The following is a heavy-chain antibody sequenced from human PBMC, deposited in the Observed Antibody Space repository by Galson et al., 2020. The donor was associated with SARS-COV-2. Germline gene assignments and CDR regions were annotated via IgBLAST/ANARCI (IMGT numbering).Heavy chain of an antibody. CDR2: IYWDDDK. D-gene: IGHD3-10*01. CDR1: GFSLSTSGAG. CDR3: AHRSITMVRGSFDP. V-gene: IGHV2-5*02. Sequence: SGPTLVKPTQTLTLTCTFSGFSLSTSGAGVGWIRQPPGKALEWLALIYWDDDKRYSPSLKSRLTITKDTSKNQVVLTMTNMDPVDTATYYCAHRSITMVRGSFDPWGQGTLVTVSS. J-gene: IGHJ5*02.